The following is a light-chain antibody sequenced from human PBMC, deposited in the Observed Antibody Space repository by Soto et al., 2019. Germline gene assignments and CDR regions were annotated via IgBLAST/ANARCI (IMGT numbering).Light chain of an antibody. CDR3: SSYAPSRTL. CDR1: SSDVGAYKY. V-gene: IGLV2-14*01. CDR2: EVS. Sequence: QSALTQPASVSGSPGQSITISCTGTSSDVGAYKYVSWYQQHPGKVPKLMIYEVSNRPSGVSSRFSGSKSGNTASLTISGLQAEDEADYYCSSYAPSRTLFGGGTKLTVL. J-gene: IGLJ3*02.